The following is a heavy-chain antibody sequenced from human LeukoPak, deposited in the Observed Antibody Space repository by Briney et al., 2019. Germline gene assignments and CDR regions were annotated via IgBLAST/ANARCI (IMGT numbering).Heavy chain of an antibody. CDR2: IIPIFGTA. J-gene: IGHJ6*03. D-gene: IGHD1-7*01. CDR1: GGTFSSYA. Sequence: GASVKVSCKASGGTFSSYAISWVRQAPGQGLEWIGGIIPIFGTANYAQKFQGRVTITADESTSTAYMELSSLRSEDTAVYYCARETGTTQYYYYYYMDVWGKGTTVTVSS. V-gene: IGHV1-69*13. CDR3: ARETGTTQYYYYYYMDV.